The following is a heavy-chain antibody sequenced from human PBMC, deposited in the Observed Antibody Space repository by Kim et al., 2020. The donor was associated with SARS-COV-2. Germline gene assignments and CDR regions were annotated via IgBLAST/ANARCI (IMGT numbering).Heavy chain of an antibody. CDR1: GFRFSDYG. J-gene: IGHJ4*02. Sequence: GGSLRLSCRTSGFRFSDYGMTWVRQAPGKGLEWLSVISSKSYSERKEYAASVKGRFSVSRDDSNSVGYLQMNNLKNEDTAVYYCTRATVTGDWPVFEYWGPGILVTVSS. V-gene: IGHV3-49*04. D-gene: IGHD4-17*01. CDR3: TRATVTGDWPVFEY. CDR2: ISSKSYSERK.